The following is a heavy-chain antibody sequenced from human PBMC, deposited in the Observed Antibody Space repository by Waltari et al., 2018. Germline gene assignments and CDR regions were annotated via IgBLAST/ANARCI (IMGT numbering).Heavy chain of an antibody. D-gene: IGHD3-10*01. CDR3: TRGYYGSGSYYNHYYYGMDV. J-gene: IGHJ6*02. CDR2: IRSKAYGGTT. CDR1: GFTFGDYA. V-gene: IGHV3-49*03. Sequence: EVQLVESGGGLVQPGRSLRLSCTASGFTFGDYAMSWFRQAPGKGREWVGFIRSKAYGGTTEYAASVKGRFTISRDDSKSIAYLQMNSLKTEDTAVYYCTRGYYGSGSYYNHYYYGMDVWGQGTTVTVSS.